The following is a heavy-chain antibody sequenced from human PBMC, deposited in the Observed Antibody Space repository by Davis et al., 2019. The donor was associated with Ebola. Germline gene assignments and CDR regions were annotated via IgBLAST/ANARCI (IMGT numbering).Heavy chain of an antibody. Sequence: GESLKISCAASGFTFSSYAMSWVRQAPGKGLEWVSAISGSGGSTYYADSVKGRFTISRDNSKNTLYLQMNSLRAEDTAVYYCAKDSSSWHYGMDVWGQGTTVTVSS. D-gene: IGHD6-13*01. V-gene: IGHV3-23*01. J-gene: IGHJ6*02. CDR3: AKDSSSWHYGMDV. CDR2: ISGSGGST. CDR1: GFTFSSYA.